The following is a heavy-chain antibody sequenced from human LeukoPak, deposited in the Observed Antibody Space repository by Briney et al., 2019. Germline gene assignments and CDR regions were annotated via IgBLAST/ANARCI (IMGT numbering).Heavy chain of an antibody. V-gene: IGHV1-18*01. D-gene: IGHD3-10*01. CDR3: ARVAGAMVRGVALNWFDP. CDR2: ISAYNGNT. CDR1: GYTFTSYG. Sequence: ASVKVSCQASGYTFTSYGLSWVRQAPGQGLEWMGWISAYNGNTNYAQKLQGRVTMTTDTSTSTAYMELGSLRSDDTAVYYCARVAGAMVRGVALNWFDPWGQGTLVTVSS. J-gene: IGHJ5*02.